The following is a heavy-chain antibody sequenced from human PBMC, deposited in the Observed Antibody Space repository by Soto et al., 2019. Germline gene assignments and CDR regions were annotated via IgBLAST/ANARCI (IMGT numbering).Heavy chain of an antibody. D-gene: IGHD3-22*01. J-gene: IGHJ4*02. Sequence: SETLSLTCSVSGASVSSGHSYWTWLRQPPGKGLDWLGYIVYNGSTSYDPTLKSRLTISIDTSKNRFSLRLSSVTAADTAVYYCGVLYYDASDYYYFDYWGRGALVTVSS. V-gene: IGHV4-30-4*01. CDR2: IVYNGST. CDR3: GVLYYDASDYYYFDY. CDR1: GASVSSGHSY.